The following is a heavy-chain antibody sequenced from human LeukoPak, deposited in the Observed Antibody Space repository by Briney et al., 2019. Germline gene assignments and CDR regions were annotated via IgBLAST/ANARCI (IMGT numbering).Heavy chain of an antibody. D-gene: IGHD3-3*01. CDR2: INPSGGRT. J-gene: IGHJ4*02. CDR1: RSAFTNFY. Sequence: ASVKVSCKASRSAFTNFYIHWVRQAPGQGLEWMGMINPSGGRTSYAQMFQGRMTMTRDRSTNTFYMDLSSLRSEDTAVYYCARAVTIFGVAIPAYWGQGTLVTVSS. CDR3: ARAVTIFGVAIPAY. V-gene: IGHV1-46*01.